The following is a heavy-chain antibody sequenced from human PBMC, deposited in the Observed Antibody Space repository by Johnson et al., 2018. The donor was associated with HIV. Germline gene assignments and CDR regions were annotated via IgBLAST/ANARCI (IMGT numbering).Heavy chain of an antibody. J-gene: IGHJ3*02. CDR2: IGTAGDT. Sequence: VQLVESGGGLVQPGGSLRLSCAASGFTFSSYDMHWVRQATGKGLEWVSAIGTAGDTYYPGSVKGRFTISRDNSKNTLYLQMNSLRAEDTAVYHCARDRIVGADYDAFDIWVQGTMLTVSS. D-gene: IGHD1-26*01. CDR3: ARDRIVGADYDAFDI. V-gene: IGHV3-13*01. CDR1: GFTFSSYD.